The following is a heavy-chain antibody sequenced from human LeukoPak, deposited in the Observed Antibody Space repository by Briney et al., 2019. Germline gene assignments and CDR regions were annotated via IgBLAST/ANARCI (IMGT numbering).Heavy chain of an antibody. V-gene: IGHV4-59*08. CDR1: GGSFSGYY. D-gene: IGHD5-12*01. J-gene: IGHJ4*02. CDR2: IHYSGTT. Sequence: PSETLSLTCAVYGGSFSGYYWSWIRQPPGKGLEWIGYIHYSGTTNYNPSLKNRVTISLDTSKNQFSLNLSSMTAADTAVYYCARMGGYSGYATHWGQGTLVTVSS. CDR3: ARMGGYSGYATH.